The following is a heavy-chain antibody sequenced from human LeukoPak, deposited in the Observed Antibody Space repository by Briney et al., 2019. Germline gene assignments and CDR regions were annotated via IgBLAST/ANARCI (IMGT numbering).Heavy chain of an antibody. J-gene: IGHJ4*02. Sequence: SGGSLRLSCAASGFTFSSYAMSWVRQAPGKGVEGVSAISGSGGSTYYADSVKGRFTISRDNSKNTLYLQMNSLRAEDTAVYYCAKDPLMTTVTTGSYFDYWGQGTLVTVSS. CDR3: AKDPLMTTVTTGSYFDY. CDR1: GFTFSSYA. V-gene: IGHV3-23*01. D-gene: IGHD4-17*01. CDR2: ISGSGGST.